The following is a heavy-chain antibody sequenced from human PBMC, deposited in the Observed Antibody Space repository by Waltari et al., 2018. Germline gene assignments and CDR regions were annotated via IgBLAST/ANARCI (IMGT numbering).Heavy chain of an antibody. V-gene: IGHV4-4*02. D-gene: IGHD5-18*01. Sequence: QVQLQESGPGLVKPSGTLSLTCAVSGGSISSSNWWSWVRQPPGKGLEWIGEIYHSGSTNDSPSLKSRVTISVDKSKNQFSLKLSAVTAADTAVYYCARDKNGYSYGFDYWGQGTLVTVSS. CDR1: GGSISSSNW. CDR3: ARDKNGYSYGFDY. CDR2: IYHSGST. J-gene: IGHJ4*02.